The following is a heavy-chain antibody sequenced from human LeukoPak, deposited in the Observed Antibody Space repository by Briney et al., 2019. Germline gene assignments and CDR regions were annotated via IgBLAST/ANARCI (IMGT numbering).Heavy chain of an antibody. D-gene: IGHD5-18*01. J-gene: IGHJ4*02. CDR1: ELTFNNYA. CDR3: AKAVRGDSYGYLHLH. Sequence: GGSLRLFCAASELTFNNYAVKWVRQAPGKGLERVSAISGSGGRTYYADSVKGRFTISRDNSKNTLYLQMNSLRAEDTAVYFCAKAVRGDSYGYLHLHWGQGTLVTVSS. V-gene: IGHV3-23*01. CDR2: ISGSGGRT.